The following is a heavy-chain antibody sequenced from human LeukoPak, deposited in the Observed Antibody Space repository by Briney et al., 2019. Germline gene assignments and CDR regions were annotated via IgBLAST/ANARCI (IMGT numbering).Heavy chain of an antibody. Sequence: GESLKISCKGSGCSFTSYWIGWVRQMPGKGLEWMGIIYPGDSDTKYSPSFQGQVTISADKSISTAYLQWSSLKASGTAMYYCARRRVLGFTSYFDYWGQGTLVTVSS. D-gene: IGHD5-12*01. J-gene: IGHJ4*02. CDR3: ARRRVLGFTSYFDY. CDR2: IYPGDSDT. V-gene: IGHV5-51*01. CDR1: GCSFTSYW.